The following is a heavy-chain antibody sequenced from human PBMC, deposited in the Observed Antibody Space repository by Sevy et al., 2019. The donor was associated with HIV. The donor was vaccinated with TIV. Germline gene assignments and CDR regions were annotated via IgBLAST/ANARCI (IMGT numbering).Heavy chain of an antibody. D-gene: IGHD6-19*01. CDR2: IYYSGST. CDR3: ARVRVAVAAFDAFDI. J-gene: IGHJ3*02. V-gene: IGHV4-59*01. CDR1: GGSISSYY. Sequence: SETLSLTCTVSGGSISSYYWSWIRQPPGKGLEWIEYIYYSGSTNYNPSLKSRVTISVDTSKNQFSLKLSSVTAADTAVYYCARVRVAVAAFDAFDIWGQGTMVTVSS.